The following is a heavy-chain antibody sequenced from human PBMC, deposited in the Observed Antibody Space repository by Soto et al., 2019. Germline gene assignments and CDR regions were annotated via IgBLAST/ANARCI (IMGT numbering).Heavy chain of an antibody. J-gene: IGHJ5*02. D-gene: IGHD3-9*01. V-gene: IGHV4-59*01. CDR1: GGSISSYY. Sequence: TSETLSLTFTVSGGSISSYYWSWIRQPPGKGLEWIGYIYYSGSTNYNPSLKSRVTISVDTSKNQFSLKLSSVTAADTAVYYCARDLKRYFDWLGVPGGWFDPWGQGTLVTVSS. CDR3: ARDLKRYFDWLGVPGGWFDP. CDR2: IYYSGST.